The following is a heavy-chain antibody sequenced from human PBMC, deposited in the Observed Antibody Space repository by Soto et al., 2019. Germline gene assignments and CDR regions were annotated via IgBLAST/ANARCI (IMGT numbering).Heavy chain of an antibody. V-gene: IGHV3-23*01. CDR2: ISARGGSS. J-gene: IGHJ4*02. D-gene: IGHD5-12*01. CDR3: AKGSIEYSASVDN. Sequence: VQLLESGGGLVQPGGSLRLSCAASGFSFSSYAMVWVRQAPGKGLEWVSVISARGGSSYFADCVKGRFTISRDNSKNVLSLEMNSLRADDTAIYFCAKGSIEYSASVDNWGQGTLVLVSS. CDR1: GFSFSSYA.